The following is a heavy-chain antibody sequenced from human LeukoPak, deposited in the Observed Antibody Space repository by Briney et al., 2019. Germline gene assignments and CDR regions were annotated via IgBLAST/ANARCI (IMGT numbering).Heavy chain of an antibody. J-gene: IGHJ5*02. CDR1: GGSVSSGSYY. Sequence: PSETLSLTCTVSGGSVSSGSYYWSWIRQPPGKGLEWIGYIDYSGSAKYNSSLNTRVPISVDTSKSQFSLKLTSVTAADTAVYYCAREFGDWGLSWFDPWGQGTLVTVSS. CDR3: AREFGDWGLSWFDP. V-gene: IGHV4-61*01. D-gene: IGHD3-10*01. CDR2: IDYSGSA.